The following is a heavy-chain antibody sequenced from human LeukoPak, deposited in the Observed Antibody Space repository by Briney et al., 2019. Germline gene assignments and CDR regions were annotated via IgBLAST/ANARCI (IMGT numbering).Heavy chain of an antibody. CDR1: GFTFSSYA. D-gene: IGHD6-13*01. CDR2: ISGSGGST. J-gene: IGHJ6*02. CDR3: AKDFYRSCWYPYGMDV. V-gene: IGHV3-23*01. Sequence: GGSLRLSCAASGFTFSSYAMSWVRQAPGKGLEWVSAISGSGGSTYYADSVKGRFTISRDNSKNTLYLQMNSLRAEDTAVYYCAKDFYRSCWYPYGMDVWSQGTTVTVSS.